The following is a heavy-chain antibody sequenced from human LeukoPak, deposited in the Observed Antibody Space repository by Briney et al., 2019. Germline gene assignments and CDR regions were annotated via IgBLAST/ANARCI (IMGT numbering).Heavy chain of an antibody. V-gene: IGHV3-23*01. CDR3: AKDPDILTGYYVDY. D-gene: IGHD3-9*01. CDR2: ISGSGGST. Sequence: PGGSLRLSCAASGFTVSSNYMSWVRQAPGKGLEWVSAISGSGGSTYYADSVKGRFTISRDNSKNTLYLQMNSLRAEDTAVFYCAKDPDILTGYYVDYWGQGTLVTVSS. J-gene: IGHJ4*02. CDR1: GFTVSSNY.